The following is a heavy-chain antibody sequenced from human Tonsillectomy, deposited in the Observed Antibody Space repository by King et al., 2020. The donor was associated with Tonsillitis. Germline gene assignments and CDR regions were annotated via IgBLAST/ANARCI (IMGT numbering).Heavy chain of an antibody. J-gene: IGHJ4*02. Sequence: VQLVESGGGVVQPGRSLRLSCAASGFTFSSYAMHWVRQAPGKGLEWVAVISYDGSNKYYADSVKGRFTISRDNSKNTLYLQINSLRAEDTAVYYCARDGAWGYGYFQDYWGQGTLVTVSS. CDR1: GFTFSSYA. D-gene: IGHD3-22*01. CDR3: ARDGAWGYGYFQDY. CDR2: ISYDGSNK. V-gene: IGHV3-30*04.